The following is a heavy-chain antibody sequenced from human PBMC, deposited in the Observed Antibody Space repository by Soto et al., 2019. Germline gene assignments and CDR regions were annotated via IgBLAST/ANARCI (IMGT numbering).Heavy chain of an antibody. V-gene: IGHV4-59*01. D-gene: IGHD6-19*01. J-gene: IGHJ4*02. Sequence: QVQLQESGPGLVKPSETLSLTCTVSGGSISSYYWSWIRQPPGKGLEWIGYIYYSGSTNYNPSLRSRVTIAVDTSKNQCSLKLSSVTAADTAVYYCARDAGMGYSSGWVDYWGQGTLVTVSS. CDR1: GGSISSYY. CDR2: IYYSGST. CDR3: ARDAGMGYSSGWVDY.